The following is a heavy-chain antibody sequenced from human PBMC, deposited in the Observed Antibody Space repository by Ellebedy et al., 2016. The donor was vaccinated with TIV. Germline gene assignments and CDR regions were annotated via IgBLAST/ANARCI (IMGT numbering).Heavy chain of an antibody. D-gene: IGHD3-22*01. Sequence: SETLSLXXTVSGGSISSYYWSWIRQPAGKGLEWIGRIYTSGSTNYNPSLKSRVTMSVDTSKNQFSLKLSSVTAADTAVYYCARDRSNPWDYDSSGYEYYFDYWGQGTLVTVSS. CDR3: ARDRSNPWDYDSSGYEYYFDY. CDR2: IYTSGST. V-gene: IGHV4-4*07. CDR1: GGSISSYY. J-gene: IGHJ4*02.